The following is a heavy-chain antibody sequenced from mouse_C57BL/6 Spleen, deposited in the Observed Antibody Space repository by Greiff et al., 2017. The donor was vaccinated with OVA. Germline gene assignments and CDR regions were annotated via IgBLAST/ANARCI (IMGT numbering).Heavy chain of an antibody. CDR3: TRSPLIYYYGSSYDY. V-gene: IGHV1-15*01. J-gene: IGHJ2*01. CDR2: IDPETGGT. CDR1: GYTFTDYE. D-gene: IGHD1-1*01. Sequence: QVQLQQSGAELVRPGASVTLSCKASGYTFTDYEMHWVKQTPVHGLEWIGAIDPETGGTAYNQKFKGKAILTADKSSSTAYMELRSLTSEDSAVYYCTRSPLIYYYGSSYDYWGQGTTLTVSS.